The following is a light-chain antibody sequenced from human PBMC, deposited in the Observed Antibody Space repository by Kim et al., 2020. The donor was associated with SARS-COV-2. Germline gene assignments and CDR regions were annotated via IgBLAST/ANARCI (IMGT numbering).Light chain of an antibody. CDR1: SSDVGASIY. V-gene: IGLV2-14*03. J-gene: IGLJ3*02. Sequence: QSALTQPASVSRSPGQSITISCTGSSSDVGASIYVSWYQHHPGKTPQLLIYDVNKRPSGVSDRFSGSKSANTASLTISGLQADDEANYYCNSYIDTGSWVFGGGTQLTVL. CDR2: DVN. CDR3: NSYIDTGSWV.